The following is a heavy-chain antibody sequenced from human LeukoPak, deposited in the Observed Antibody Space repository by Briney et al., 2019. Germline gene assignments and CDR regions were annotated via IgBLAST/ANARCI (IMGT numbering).Heavy chain of an antibody. Sequence: GGSLRLSCAASGFTFRNYGMHWVRQAPGKGLEWVAVISYDGSYKYYADSVKGRFTISRDDSKNTLYLQMNSLRVEDTAVYYCAKSSPTGSYMIEHDYWGQGTLVTVSS. CDR3: AKSSPTGSYMIEHDY. CDR2: ISYDGSYK. V-gene: IGHV3-30*18. CDR1: GFTFRNYG. J-gene: IGHJ4*02. D-gene: IGHD1-26*01.